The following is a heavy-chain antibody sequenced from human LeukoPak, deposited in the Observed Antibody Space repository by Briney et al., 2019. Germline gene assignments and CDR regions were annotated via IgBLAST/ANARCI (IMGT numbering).Heavy chain of an antibody. CDR1: GGSISNYY. CDR3: ARRFGL. CDR2: ILYNGST. J-gene: IGHJ2*01. Sequence: SETLSLTCIVSGGSISNYYWSWLRQPPGKGLEWIGYILYNGSTNYSPSLKSRVTISVDTSKNQFSLKLSSVTAADTAVYYCARRFGLWGRGTLVTVSS. V-gene: IGHV4-59*01.